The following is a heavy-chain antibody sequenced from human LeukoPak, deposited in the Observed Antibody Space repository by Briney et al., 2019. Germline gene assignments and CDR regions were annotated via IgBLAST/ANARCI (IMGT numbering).Heavy chain of an antibody. CDR3: VKDRGQWELPARLAY. CDR1: GFTFSSYS. Sequence: PGGSLRLSCAASGFTFSSYSMNWVRQAPGKGLEWVSSISSSSSYIYYADSVKGRFTISRDNAKNSLYLQMNSLRAEDTAIYYCVKDRGQWELPARLAYWGQGTLVTVSS. J-gene: IGHJ4*02. V-gene: IGHV3-21*04. CDR2: ISSSSSYI. D-gene: IGHD1-26*01.